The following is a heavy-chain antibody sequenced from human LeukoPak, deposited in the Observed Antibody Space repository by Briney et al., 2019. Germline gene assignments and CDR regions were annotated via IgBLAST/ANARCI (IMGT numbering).Heavy chain of an antibody. Sequence: ASVKVSCKASGYTFTSYGISWVRQAPGQGLEWMGWISAYNGNTNYAQKLQGRVTMTTDTSTSTAYVELRSLRSDDTAVYYCARPRGYDFWSGYYTGKYYFDYWGQGTLVTVSS. CDR1: GYTFTSYG. V-gene: IGHV1-18*01. CDR3: ARPRGYDFWSGYYTGKYYFDY. CDR2: ISAYNGNT. J-gene: IGHJ4*02. D-gene: IGHD3-3*01.